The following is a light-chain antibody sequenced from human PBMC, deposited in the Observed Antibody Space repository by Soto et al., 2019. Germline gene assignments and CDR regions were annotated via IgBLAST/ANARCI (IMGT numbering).Light chain of an antibody. V-gene: IGLV2-11*01. Sequence: QSALTQPRSVSGSPGQSVTLSGTGTSSDVGGYHYVSWYQHHPGKATKIIIYDVNKRPSGVPDRFSGSKSGNTASLTISGLQTDDEADYYCGSYAGSYTLVFGGGTKLTVL. J-gene: IGLJ2*01. CDR2: DVN. CDR1: SSDVGGYHY. CDR3: GSYAGSYTLV.